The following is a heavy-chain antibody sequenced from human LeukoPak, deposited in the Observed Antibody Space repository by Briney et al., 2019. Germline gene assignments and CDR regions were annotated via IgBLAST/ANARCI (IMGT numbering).Heavy chain of an antibody. CDR1: GSTLNTIF. J-gene: IGHJ4*02. CDR2: LSPRDGET. D-gene: IGHD3-9*01. CDR3: ATGAIVYDY. V-gene: IGHV1-24*01. Sequence: ASVKVSCTVCGSTLNTIFIDWVRQTRGKGLEWMGSLSPRDGETIYAQKFQGRFKMTADTATDTAYMEMSSLESGDTALYYCATGAIVYDYWGQGTLVTVSS.